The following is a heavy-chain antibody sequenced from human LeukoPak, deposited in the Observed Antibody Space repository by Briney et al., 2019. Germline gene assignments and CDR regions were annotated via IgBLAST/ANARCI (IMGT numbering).Heavy chain of an antibody. CDR1: GGSISSFY. J-gene: IGHJ4*02. D-gene: IGHD1-26*01. Sequence: PSETLSLTCTVSGGSISSFYWSWIQQPPGKGLEWIGYIYYSGNTNYNPSLKNRVTISVDTSKNQFSLKLSSVTAADTAVYYCARGYSGSYGRFDYWGQGTLATVSS. V-gene: IGHV4-59*01. CDR3: ARGYSGSYGRFDY. CDR2: IYYSGNT.